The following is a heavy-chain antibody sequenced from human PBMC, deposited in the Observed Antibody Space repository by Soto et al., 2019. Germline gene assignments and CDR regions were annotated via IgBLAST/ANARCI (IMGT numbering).Heavy chain of an antibody. D-gene: IGHD1-26*01. CDR1: GFPFDSYG. Sequence: PGGSXRLSCVASGFPFDSYGIHWVRRAPGKGLEWVATIGFAGNNKYYADSVKGRFTISRDNSKNTLYLQMNSLRAEDTSVYYCAKEGGLSGSYYISSSYYFDYWGQGTLVTVSS. CDR3: AKEGGLSGSYYISSSYYFDY. J-gene: IGHJ4*02. CDR2: IGFAGNNK. V-gene: IGHV3-30*02.